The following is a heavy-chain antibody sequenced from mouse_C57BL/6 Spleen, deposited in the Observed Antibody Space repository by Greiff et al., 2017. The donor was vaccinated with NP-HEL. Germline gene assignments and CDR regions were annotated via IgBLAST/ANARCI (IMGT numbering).Heavy chain of an antibody. CDR1: GYTFTSYG. D-gene: IGHD2-3*01. J-gene: IGHJ1*03. CDR3: ARGPDGGGYYRYFDV. V-gene: IGHV1-81*01. Sequence: QVQLQQSGAELARPGASVKLSCKASGYTFTSYGISWVKQRTGQGLEWIGEIYPRSGNTYYNEKFKGKATLTADKSSSTAYMELRSLTSEDSAVYFCARGPDGGGYYRYFDVWGTGTTVTVSS. CDR2: IYPRSGNT.